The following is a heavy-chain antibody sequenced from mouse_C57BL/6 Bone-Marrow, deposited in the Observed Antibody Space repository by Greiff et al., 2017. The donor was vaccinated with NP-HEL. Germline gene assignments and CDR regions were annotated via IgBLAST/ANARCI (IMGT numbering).Heavy chain of an antibody. CDR1: GYTFTSYW. Sequence: QVHVKQSGAELVRPGTSVKLSCKASGYTFTSYWMHWVKQRPGQGLEWIGVIDPSDSYTNYNQKFKGKATLTVDTSSSTAYMQLSSLTSEDSAVYYCARSGGYYGSSYWYFDVWGTGTTVTVSS. D-gene: IGHD1-1*01. J-gene: IGHJ1*03. V-gene: IGHV1-59*01. CDR3: ARSGGYYGSSYWYFDV. CDR2: IDPSDSYT.